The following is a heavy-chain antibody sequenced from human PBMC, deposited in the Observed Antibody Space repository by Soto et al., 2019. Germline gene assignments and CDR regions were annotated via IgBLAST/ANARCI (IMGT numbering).Heavy chain of an antibody. V-gene: IGHV3-15*07. CDR2: IKSKTDGGTT. J-gene: IGHJ6*02. CDR1: GFTFSNAW. CDR3: TTDDPPTGTTSFYYYYGMDV. D-gene: IGHD1-7*01. Sequence: GGSLRLSCAASGFTFSNAWMNWVRQAPGKGLEWVGRIKSKTDGGTTDYAAPVKGRFTISRDDSKNTLYLQMNSLKTEDTAVYYCTTDDPPTGTTSFYYYYGMDVWGQGTTVTVSS.